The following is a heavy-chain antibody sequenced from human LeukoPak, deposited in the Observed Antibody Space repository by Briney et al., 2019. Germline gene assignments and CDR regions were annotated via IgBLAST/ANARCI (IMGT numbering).Heavy chain of an antibody. V-gene: IGHV4-34*01. D-gene: IGHD4-23*01. CDR1: GGSFSGYY. Sequence: SETLSLTCAVYGGSFSGYYWSWIRQPPGKGLEWIGEINHSGSTNYNPSLKSRVTISVDTSKNQFSLKLSSVTAAGTAVYYCARGGLRWFFDYWGQGTLVTVSS. J-gene: IGHJ4*02. CDR2: INHSGST. CDR3: ARGGLRWFFDY.